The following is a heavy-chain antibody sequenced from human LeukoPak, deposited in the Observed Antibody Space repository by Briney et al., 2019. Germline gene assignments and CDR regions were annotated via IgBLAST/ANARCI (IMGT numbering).Heavy chain of an antibody. D-gene: IGHD3-10*01. V-gene: IGHV1-2*02. CDR3: ATEAAYGNFGELLA. Sequence: EASVKVSCKASGYTFTGYYMHWVRQAPGQGLEWMGWINPNSGGTNYAQKFQGRVTMTRDTSISTAYMELSRLRSDDTAMYYCATEAAYGNFGELLAWGQGSLVTVSS. CDR1: GYTFTGYY. CDR2: INPNSGGT. J-gene: IGHJ5*02.